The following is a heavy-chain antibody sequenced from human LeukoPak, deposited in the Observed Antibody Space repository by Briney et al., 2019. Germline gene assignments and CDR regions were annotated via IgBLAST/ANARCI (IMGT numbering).Heavy chain of an antibody. Sequence: ASVQDSCKASGYNFTGYYMHWVGQPPGQGVEWMGWSNHNSGGKNYAQKFQGRVTMTRDTSISTAYRELSRLRSGDTAVYYCARHAPLTMVSLYYYGMDVWGQGTTVTVSS. D-gene: IGHD3-10*01. CDR3: ARHAPLTMVSLYYYGMDV. CDR1: GYNFTGYY. V-gene: IGHV1-2*02. CDR2: SNHNSGGK. J-gene: IGHJ6*02.